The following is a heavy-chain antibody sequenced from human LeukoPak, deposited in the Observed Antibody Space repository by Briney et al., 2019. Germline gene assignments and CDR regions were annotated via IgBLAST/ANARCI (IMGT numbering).Heavy chain of an antibody. Sequence: GGSLRLSCAASGFTFDDYAMHWVRQAPGKGLEWVSGISWNSGSIGYADSVKGRFTISRDNAKNSLYLQMNSLRAEDTALYYCAKDNSGSYILDYWGRGTLVTVSS. CDR1: GFTFDDYA. V-gene: IGHV3-9*01. CDR3: AKDNSGSYILDY. CDR2: ISWNSGSI. D-gene: IGHD1-26*01. J-gene: IGHJ4*02.